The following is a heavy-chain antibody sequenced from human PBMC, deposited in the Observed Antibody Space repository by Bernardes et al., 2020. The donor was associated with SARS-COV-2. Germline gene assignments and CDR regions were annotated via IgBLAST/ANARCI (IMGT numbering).Heavy chain of an antibody. CDR2: ISWNSGSI. CDR3: AKDYYGSGSYIDY. D-gene: IGHD3-10*01. J-gene: IGHJ4*02. V-gene: IGHV3-9*01. Sequence: GGSLRLSCAASGFTFDDYAMHWVRHAPGKGLEWVSGISWNSGSIGYADSVKGRFTISRDNAKNSLYLQMNSLRAEDTALYYCAKDYYGSGSYIDYWGQGTLVTVSS. CDR1: GFTFDDYA.